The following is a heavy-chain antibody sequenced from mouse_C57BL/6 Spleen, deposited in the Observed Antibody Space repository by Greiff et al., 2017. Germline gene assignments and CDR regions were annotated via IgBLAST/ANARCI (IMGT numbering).Heavy chain of an antibody. D-gene: IGHD2-5*01. J-gene: IGHJ1*03. CDR1: GFTFSDFY. Sequence: EVQLMESGGGLVQSGRSLRLSCATSGFTFSDFYMEWVRQAPGKGLEWIAASRNKANDYTTEYSASVKGRFIVSRDTAQSILYLQMNALRAEDTAIYYCARQYYSKYWYFDVWGTGTTVTVSS. CDR3: ARQYYSKYWYFDV. V-gene: IGHV7-1*01. CDR2: SRNKANDYTT.